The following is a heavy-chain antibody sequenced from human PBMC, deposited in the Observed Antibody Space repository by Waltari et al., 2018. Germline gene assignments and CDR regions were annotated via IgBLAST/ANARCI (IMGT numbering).Heavy chain of an antibody. D-gene: IGHD4-17*01. CDR3: ARATVTTGVWYFDL. CDR1: GGTFSSYT. V-gene: IGHV1-69*02. CDR2: IIPILGIA. J-gene: IGHJ2*01. Sequence: QVQLVQSGAEVKKPGSSVKVSCKASGGTFSSYTISCVRQAPGQGLEWMGRIIPILGIANYAQKFQGRVTITADKSTSTAYMELSSLRSEDTAVYYCARATVTTGVWYFDLWGRGTLVTVSS.